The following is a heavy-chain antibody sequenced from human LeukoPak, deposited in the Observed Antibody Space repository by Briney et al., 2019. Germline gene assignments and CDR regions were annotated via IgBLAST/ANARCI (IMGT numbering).Heavy chain of an antibody. CDR2: IYYSGST. D-gene: IGHD6-13*01. V-gene: IGHV4-31*03. Sequence: PSQTLSLTCTVSGGSISSGGYYWSWIRQHPGKGLEWIGYIYYSGSTYYNPSLKGRVTISVDTSKNQFSLKLSSVTAADTAVYYCARVAAAGHLPFDYWGQGTLVTVSS. CDR1: GGSISSGGYY. CDR3: ARVAAAGHLPFDY. J-gene: IGHJ4*02.